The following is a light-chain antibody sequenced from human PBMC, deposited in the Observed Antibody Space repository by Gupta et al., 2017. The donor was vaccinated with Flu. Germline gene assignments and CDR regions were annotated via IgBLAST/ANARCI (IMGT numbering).Light chain of an antibody. CDR3: HQDGSSPRT. V-gene: IGKV3-20*01. CDR2: GAS. J-gene: IGKJ1*01. CDR1: QSVSSTS. Sequence: EIVLTQSPGTLSLSPGERATLSCRASQSVSSTSLAWYQQKPGQAPSLLIYGASNRATGIPDRFSGSGSGTDFTLTISRLEPEDFAVYYCHQDGSSPRTFGQGTKVEIK.